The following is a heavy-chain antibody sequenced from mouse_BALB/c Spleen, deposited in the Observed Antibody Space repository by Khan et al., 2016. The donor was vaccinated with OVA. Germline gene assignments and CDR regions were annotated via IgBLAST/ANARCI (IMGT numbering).Heavy chain of an antibody. D-gene: IGHD2-14*01. CDR2: INPSNGYI. CDR1: GYTFTSYT. CDR3: VRDGAYHRNDGWFAY. J-gene: IGHJ3*01. Sequence: VRLQESGAELARPGASVKMSCKASGYTFTSYTIHWIKLRPGQGLEWIGFINPSNGYINYNQKFKDKATLTADKSSTTVYMQLSSLTSDDSAVYNCVRDGAYHRNDGWFAYWGQGTLVTVSA. V-gene: IGHV1-4*01.